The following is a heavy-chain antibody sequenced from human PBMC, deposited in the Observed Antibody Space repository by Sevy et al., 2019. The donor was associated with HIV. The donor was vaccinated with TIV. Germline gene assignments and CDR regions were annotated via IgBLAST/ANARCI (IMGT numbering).Heavy chain of an antibody. CDR2: IDHDGSDK. CDR1: EFIFTGYW. D-gene: IGHD3-16*01. CDR3: ARAGGWGNINHSNQILDI. J-gene: IGHJ3*02. V-gene: IGHV3-7*01. Sequence: GGSLRLACAASEFIFTGYWMNWVRQAPGKGLEWVANIDHDGSDKRYVDSVRGRFTISRDNANNFLYLQMSSLRADDTAVYYCARAGGWGNINHSNQILDIWGHGTKVTVSS.